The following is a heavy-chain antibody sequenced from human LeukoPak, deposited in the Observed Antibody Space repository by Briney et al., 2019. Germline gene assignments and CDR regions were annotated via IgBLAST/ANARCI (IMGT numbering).Heavy chain of an antibody. V-gene: IGHV3-48*04. CDR2: ISSSSSTI. CDR3: SRARGGDSLFDY. CDR1: RFSFRTYG. J-gene: IGHJ4*02. Sequence: GGSLRLSCVASRFSFRTYGMHWIRQAPGKGLEWVSYISSSSSTIYYADSVKGRFTISRDNAKNTLYLQMNSLRADDTAVYYCSRARGGDSLFDYWGQGTLVTVSS. D-gene: IGHD2-21*02.